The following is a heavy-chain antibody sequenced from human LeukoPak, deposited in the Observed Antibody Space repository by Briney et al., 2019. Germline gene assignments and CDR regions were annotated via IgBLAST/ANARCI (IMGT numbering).Heavy chain of an antibody. D-gene: IGHD5-12*01. V-gene: IGHV3-15*01. CDR1: GFSFTHAW. CDR3: TPPGYEGVGY. J-gene: IGHJ4*02. CDR2: IKAKSDGDTT. Sequence: PGGSLRLSCAVSGFSFTHAWMTWVRQAPGKGLECVGRIKAKSDGDTTDYVAPVKGRFTISRDDSKNTVYLQMNSLKTEDTAVYYCTPPGYEGVGYWGQGTLVTVSS.